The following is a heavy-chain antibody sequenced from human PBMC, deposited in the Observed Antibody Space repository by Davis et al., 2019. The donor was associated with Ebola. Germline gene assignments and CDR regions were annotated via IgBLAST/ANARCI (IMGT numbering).Heavy chain of an antibody. Sequence: PGGSLRLSCAASRFSFNNAWMSWVRQAPGKGLEWVGRIKSKTHGGTTDYAALVKGRFTISRDNSKKTRYLQMISLRAEDTAVYYCAKVVTADYWGQGTLVTVAS. V-gene: IGHV3-15*01. J-gene: IGHJ4*02. D-gene: IGHD2-21*02. CDR1: RFSFNNAW. CDR3: AKVVTADY. CDR2: IKSKTHGGTT.